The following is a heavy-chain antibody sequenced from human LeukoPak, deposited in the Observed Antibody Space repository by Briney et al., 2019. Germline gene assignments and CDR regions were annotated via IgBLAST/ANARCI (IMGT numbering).Heavy chain of an antibody. CDR3: AKRQPGGAVAGLLYFDY. V-gene: IGHV3-30*04. CDR1: GFTFSSYA. J-gene: IGHJ4*02. Sequence: PGGSLRLSCAASGFTFSSYAMHWVRQAPGKGLEWVAVISYDGSNKYYADSVKGRFTISRDNSKNTLYLQMSSLRAEDTAVYYCAKRQPGGAVAGLLYFDYWGQGTLVTVSS. D-gene: IGHD6-19*01. CDR2: ISYDGSNK.